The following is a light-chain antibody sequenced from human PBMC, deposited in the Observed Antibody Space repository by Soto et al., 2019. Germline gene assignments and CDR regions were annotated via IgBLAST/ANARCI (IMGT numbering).Light chain of an antibody. CDR1: QSISIY. J-gene: IGKJ1*01. V-gene: IGKV1-39*01. Sequence: DIQMTQSPSSLSASVGDRVTITCRASQSISIYLNWYQQKPGKAPKLLIYAASSLQSGVPSRFSGSGSGTDFTLTISSLQPEDSATYYCQQSDNIPRTFGQGTRVEVK. CDR3: QQSDNIPRT. CDR2: AAS.